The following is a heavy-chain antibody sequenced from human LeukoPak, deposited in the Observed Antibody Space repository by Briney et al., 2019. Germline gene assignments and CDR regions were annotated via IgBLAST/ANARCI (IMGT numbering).Heavy chain of an antibody. V-gene: IGHV4-59*01. CDR1: GPSISNLY. D-gene: IGHD5-24*01. CDR3: ARDPIHRDDYNAE. J-gene: IGHJ4*02. Sequence: NTSESLSLTCTVSGPSISNLYWSWIRQPPGRGLEWDGSINYSGTTNYNPSLKSRITMSIDTSKNQVSLKLNSVTAADTAVYYCARDPIHRDDYNAEWGQGVLVSVSS. CDR2: INYSGTT.